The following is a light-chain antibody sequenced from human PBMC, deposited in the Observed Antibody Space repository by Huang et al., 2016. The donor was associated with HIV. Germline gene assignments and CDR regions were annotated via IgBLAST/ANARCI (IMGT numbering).Light chain of an antibody. CDR2: GAS. J-gene: IGKJ4*01. CDR3: QHYSNWPPLT. V-gene: IGKV3-15*01. CDR1: QRIGTN. Sequence: IILTQSPATLSVSPGEGATLSCRASQRIGTNLAWYQQGPGQAPRRLVYGASTRATGVPVRFSGSGSGTQFNLTLSSLQSEDFATYYCQHYSNWPPLTFGGGTKVDI.